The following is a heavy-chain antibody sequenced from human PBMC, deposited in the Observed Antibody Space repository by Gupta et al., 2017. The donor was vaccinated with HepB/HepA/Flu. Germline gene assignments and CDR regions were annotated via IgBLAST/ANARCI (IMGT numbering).Heavy chain of an antibody. J-gene: IGHJ4*02. CDR2: VNSDGSST. CDR3: ARGSSGWS. D-gene: IGHD6-19*01. Sequence: EVQLVESGGGVVQPGGSLRLSCAAAGFTFTTYWMHWVRQAPGKGLVWLSRVNSDGSSTNYADSVKGRFTISRDNAKNTLYLQMNSLRAEDTAVYYCARGSSGWSWGQGTLVTVSS. CDR1: GFTFTTYW. V-gene: IGHV3-74*01.